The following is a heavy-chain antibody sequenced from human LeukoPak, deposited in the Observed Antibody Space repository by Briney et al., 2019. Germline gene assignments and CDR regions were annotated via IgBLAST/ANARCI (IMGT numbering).Heavy chain of an antibody. CDR2: MNPNSGNT. J-gene: IGHJ4*02. D-gene: IGHD2-15*01. CDR3: ARGVARGGDFDY. V-gene: IGHV1-8*03. CDR1: GYTFTSYD. Sequence: ASVKVSCKASGYTFTSYDINWVRQATGQGLEWMGWMNPNSGNTGYAQKFQGRVTITRNTSISTAYVELSSLRSEDTAVYYCARGVARGGDFDYWGQGTLVTVSS.